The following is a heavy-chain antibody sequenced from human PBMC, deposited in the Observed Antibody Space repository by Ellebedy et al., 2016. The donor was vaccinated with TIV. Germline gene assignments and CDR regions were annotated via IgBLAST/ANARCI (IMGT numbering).Heavy chain of an antibody. CDR3: ARYCSTTSCYKRSIDS. Sequence: SETLSLTXAVYGGSFSGYYWSWIRQPPGKGLEWIGEINHSGSTNYNPSLKSRVTISVDTSKNQFSLRLSSVTAADTAVYYCARYCSTTSCYKRSIDSWGQGTLVTVSS. D-gene: IGHD2-2*02. CDR1: GGSFSGYY. CDR2: INHSGST. J-gene: IGHJ4*02. V-gene: IGHV4-34*01.